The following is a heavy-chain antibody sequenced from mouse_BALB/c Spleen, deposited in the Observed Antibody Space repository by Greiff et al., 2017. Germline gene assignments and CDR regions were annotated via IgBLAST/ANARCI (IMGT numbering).Heavy chain of an antibody. CDR2: ISSGSSTI. V-gene: IGHV5-17*02. D-gene: IGHD3-1*01. Sequence: EVQRVESGGGLVQPGGSRKLSCAASGFTFSSFGMHWVRQAPEKGLEWVAYISSGSSTIYYADTVKGRFTISRDNPKNTLFLQMNSLRSGDTAMYYCARSGSSGYRAMDYWGQGTSVTVSS. CDR3: ARSGSSGYRAMDY. J-gene: IGHJ4*01. CDR1: GFTFSSFG.